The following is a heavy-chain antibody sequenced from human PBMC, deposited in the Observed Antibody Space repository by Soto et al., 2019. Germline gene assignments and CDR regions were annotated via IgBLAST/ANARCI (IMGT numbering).Heavy chain of an antibody. Sequence: RASVKVSCKASGGTFSSYAISWVRQAPGQGLEWMGGIIPIFGTANYAQKFQGRVTITADESTSTAYMELSSLRSEDTAVYYCARDRHSGWYDYFDYWGQGTLVTVSS. CDR1: GGTFSSYA. J-gene: IGHJ4*02. D-gene: IGHD6-19*01. CDR2: IIPIFGTA. CDR3: ARDRHSGWYDYFDY. V-gene: IGHV1-69*13.